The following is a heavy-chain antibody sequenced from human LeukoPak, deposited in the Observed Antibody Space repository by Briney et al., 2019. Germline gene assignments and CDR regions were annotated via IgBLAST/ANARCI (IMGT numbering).Heavy chain of an antibody. J-gene: IGHJ5*02. CDR3: ARLSDRDPQHWFDP. V-gene: IGHV4-39*01. CDR2: VYYIGTT. Sequence: PSETLSLTCAVSGASISNNKYFWAWIRQPPGKGLEWIGTVYYIGTTFYNPSLKSRLTLSVDTSKNQFSLKLGSVIAADTSVYYCARLSDRDPQHWFDPWGQGILVTVSS. CDR1: GASISNNKYF. D-gene: IGHD3-10*01.